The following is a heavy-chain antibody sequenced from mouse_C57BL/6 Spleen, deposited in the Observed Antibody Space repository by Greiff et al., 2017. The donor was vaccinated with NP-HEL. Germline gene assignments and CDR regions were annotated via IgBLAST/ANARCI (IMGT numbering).Heavy chain of an antibody. D-gene: IGHD1-1*01. CDR2: IYPGNSDT. Sequence: VQLQQSGTVLARPGASVKMSCKTSGYTFTSYWMHWVKQRPGQGLEWIGAIYPGNSDTSYNQKFKGKAKLTAATSASTAYMELSSLTNEDAAVYYCTRGGYDYGSSHWGQGTLVTVSA. CDR1: GYTFTSYW. V-gene: IGHV1-5*01. J-gene: IGHJ3*01. CDR3: TRGGYDYGSSH.